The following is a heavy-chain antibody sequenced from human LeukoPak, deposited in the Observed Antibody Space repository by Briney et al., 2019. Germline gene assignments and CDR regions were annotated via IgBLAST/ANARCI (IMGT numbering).Heavy chain of an antibody. D-gene: IGHD1-26*01. Sequence: GGSLRLSCAASGFTFSSYAMHWVRQAPGKGLEWVAVIWYDGSNKYYADSVKGRFTISRDNSKNTLYLQMNSLRAEDTAVYYCARGWELYYFGYWGQGTLVTVSS. CDR2: IWYDGSNK. V-gene: IGHV3-33*08. CDR1: GFTFSSYA. J-gene: IGHJ4*02. CDR3: ARGWELYYFGY.